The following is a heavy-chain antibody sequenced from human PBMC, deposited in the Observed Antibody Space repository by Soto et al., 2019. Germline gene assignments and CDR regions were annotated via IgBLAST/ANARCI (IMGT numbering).Heavy chain of an antibody. D-gene: IGHD3-22*01. J-gene: IGHJ4*02. V-gene: IGHV1-2*02. Sequence: QVQLVQSGAEVKKPGASVKVSCKASGYTFTGYYMHWVRQAPGQGLEWMGWINPNSGGTNYAQKFQGRVTMTRDTSISTAYMELSRLRSDDTAVYYCARLGYHSSGYYYTPSDYWGQGTLVTVSS. CDR2: INPNSGGT. CDR1: GYTFTGYY. CDR3: ARLGYHSSGYYYTPSDY.